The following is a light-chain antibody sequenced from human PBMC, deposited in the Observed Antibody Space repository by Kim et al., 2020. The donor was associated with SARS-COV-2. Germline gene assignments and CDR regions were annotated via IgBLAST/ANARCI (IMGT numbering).Light chain of an antibody. CDR1: QRISSN. CDR3: QQYFNWPLT. J-gene: IGKJ4*01. CDR2: GAS. V-gene: IGKV3-15*01. Sequence: VSPGQRASPSCRASQRISSNLAWYQQKPGQAPRLLIYGASTRATDIPARFSGSGSGTEFTLTISSLQSEDFAVYYCQQYFNWPLTFGGGTKVEIK.